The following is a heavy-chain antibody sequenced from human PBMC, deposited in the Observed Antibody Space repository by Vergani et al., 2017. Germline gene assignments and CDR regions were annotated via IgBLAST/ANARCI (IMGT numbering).Heavy chain of an antibody. CDR3: AKGSSGWQSDY. CDR2: INTYTTNP. V-gene: IGHV7-4-1*02. D-gene: IGHD6-19*01. J-gene: IGHJ4*02. CDR1: GYTFTDYV. Sequence: QVQLVQSGSELKKPGASVKVSCKASGYTFTDYVMNWVRQAPGQGLEWMGWINTYTTNPTYAQGFTGRFVFSLDTSVSTAYLQINSLKAEDTAVYYCAKGSSGWQSDYWGQGTLVTVSS.